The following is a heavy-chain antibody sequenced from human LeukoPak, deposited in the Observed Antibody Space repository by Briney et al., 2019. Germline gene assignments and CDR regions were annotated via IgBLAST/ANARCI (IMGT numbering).Heavy chain of an antibody. CDR1: GGSISSSSYY. J-gene: IGHJ6*03. D-gene: IGHD3-10*01. CDR3: ARDFCDRYYYGSGSCYYMDV. Sequence: SETLSLTCTVSGGSISSSSYYWGWIRQPPGKGLEWIGSIYYSGSTYYNPSLKSRVTISVDTSKNQFSLKLSSVTAADTAVYYCARDFCDRYYYGSGSCYYMDVWGKGTTVTVSS. CDR2: IYYSGST. V-gene: IGHV4-39*07.